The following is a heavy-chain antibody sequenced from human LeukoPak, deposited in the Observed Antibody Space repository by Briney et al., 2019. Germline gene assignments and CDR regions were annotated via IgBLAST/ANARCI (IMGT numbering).Heavy chain of an antibody. CDR1: GGSFSGYY. CDR2: INHSGST. D-gene: IGHD6-13*01. CDR3: ALRYSSSWTGLDY. V-gene: IGHV4-34*01. J-gene: IGHJ4*02. Sequence: SETLSLTCAVYGGSFSGYYWSWIRQPPGKGLEWIGEINHSGSTNYNPSLKSRVTISVDTSKNQFSLKLSSVTAADTAVYYCALRYSSSWTGLDYWGQGTLVTVSS.